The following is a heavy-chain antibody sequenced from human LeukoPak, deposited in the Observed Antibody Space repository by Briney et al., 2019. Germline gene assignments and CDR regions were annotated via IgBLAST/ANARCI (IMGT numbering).Heavy chain of an antibody. CDR2: ISGIGGST. Sequence: GGSLRLSCAASGFTFSIYAMSWVRQAPGEGRGWVSAISGIGGSTYYADSVRGRFTISRDNAEKSLYLQMNSLTVEDTAVYYCARAPTLLVRYCSSPSCQADYWGQEPLVTVSS. V-gene: IGHV3-23*01. CDR3: ARAPTLLVRYCSSPSCQADY. J-gene: IGHJ4*02. CDR1: GFTFSIYA. D-gene: IGHD2-2*01.